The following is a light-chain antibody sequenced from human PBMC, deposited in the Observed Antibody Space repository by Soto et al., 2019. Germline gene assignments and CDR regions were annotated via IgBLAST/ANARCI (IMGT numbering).Light chain of an antibody. V-gene: IGKV1-39*01. J-gene: IGKJ1*01. Sequence: DIQMTQSPSSLSASVGDTVTITCRASQSISTYLSWYQQKPGKAPKLLIFAAYTLQSGVPSRFSGSGSGTEFTLTISSLQPEDFAAYHCQQSYDMPWTFGQGIKVEI. CDR1: QSISTY. CDR2: AAY. CDR3: QQSYDMPWT.